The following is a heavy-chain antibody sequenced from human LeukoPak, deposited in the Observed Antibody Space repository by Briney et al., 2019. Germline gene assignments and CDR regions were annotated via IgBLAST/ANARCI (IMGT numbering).Heavy chain of an antibody. D-gene: IGHD6-13*01. CDR3: ARGLRQQLSDY. CDR1: GGSFSGYY. V-gene: IGHV4-34*01. Sequence: SETLSLTCAVHGGSFSGYYWSWIRQPPGKGLEWIGEINHSGSTNYNPSLKSRVTISVDTSKNQFSLKLSSVTAADTAVYYCARGLRQQLSDYWGQGTLVTVSS. CDR2: INHSGST. J-gene: IGHJ4*02.